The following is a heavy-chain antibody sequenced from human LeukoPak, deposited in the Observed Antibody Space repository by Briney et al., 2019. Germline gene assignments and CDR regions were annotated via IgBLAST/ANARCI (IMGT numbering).Heavy chain of an antibody. J-gene: IGHJ6*02. D-gene: IGHD6-19*01. CDR3: TTGSSGWHRYGMDV. CDR1: GITFSNAW. CDR2: IKSKTDGGTT. V-gene: IGHV3-15*07. Sequence: GGSLRLSCAASGITFSNAWMNWVRQAPGKGLEWVGRIKSKTDGGTTDYAAPVKGRFTISRDDSKNTLYLQMNSLKTEDTAVYYCTTGSSGWHRYGMDVWGQGTTVTVSS.